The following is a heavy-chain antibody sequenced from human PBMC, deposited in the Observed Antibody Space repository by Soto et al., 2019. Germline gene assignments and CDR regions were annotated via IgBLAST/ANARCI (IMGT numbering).Heavy chain of an antibody. CDR1: GGSFSGYY. Sequence: PSETLSLTCAVYGGSFSGYYWSWIRQPPGKGLEWIGEINHSGSTNYNPSLKSRVTISVDTSKNQFSLKLSAVTAADTAVYYCAIRKLGYCSDGSCYNQPXXYWGQGTLVTVSS. CDR3: AIRKLGYCSDGSCYNQPXXY. D-gene: IGHD2-15*01. J-gene: IGHJ4*02. CDR2: INHSGST. V-gene: IGHV4-34*01.